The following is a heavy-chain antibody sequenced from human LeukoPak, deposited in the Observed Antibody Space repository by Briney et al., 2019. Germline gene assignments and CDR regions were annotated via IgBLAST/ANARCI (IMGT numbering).Heavy chain of an antibody. CDR3: AKSNGYGLIDI. CDR2: INHSGST. V-gene: IGHV4-34*01. Sequence: SEALSLTCAVYGGSFSGYYWSWIRQPPGKGLEWIGEINHSGSTNYNPSLKSRVTISLDTSRNQFSLRLNSVTAADTAVYYCAKSNGYGLIDIWGQGTMVTVSS. J-gene: IGHJ3*02. D-gene: IGHD3-10*01. CDR1: GGSFSGYY.